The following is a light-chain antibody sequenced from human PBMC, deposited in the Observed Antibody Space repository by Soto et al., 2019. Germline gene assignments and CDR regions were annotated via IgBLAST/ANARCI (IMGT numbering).Light chain of an antibody. Sequence: EIVLTQSPGTLSLSPGERATLSCRASRPVVRQYIAWYHQKPGQAPRLLIHDAVSRATGIPDRFSGSGSGTDFTLTISRLEPEDFAVYYCQQRSNWPSSITFGQGTRLENK. CDR2: DAV. V-gene: IGKV3D-20*02. CDR3: QQRSNWPSSIT. CDR1: RPVVRQY. J-gene: IGKJ5*01.